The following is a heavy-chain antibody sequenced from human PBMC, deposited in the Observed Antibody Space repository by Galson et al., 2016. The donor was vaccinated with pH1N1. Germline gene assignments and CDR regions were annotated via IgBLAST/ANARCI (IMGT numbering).Heavy chain of an antibody. D-gene: IGHD2-15*01. CDR2: IWYDGSNK. V-gene: IGHV3-33*01. CDR3: ARVGAAAGGSFEY. Sequence: SLRLSCAASGFTFSSYGMHWVRQAPGKGLEWVAVIWYDGSNKYYADSVKGRFTISRDNSKNTLYLQMNSLRAEDTAVYYCARVGAAAGGSFEYWGQGILVTVSS. CDR1: GFTFSSYG. J-gene: IGHJ4*02.